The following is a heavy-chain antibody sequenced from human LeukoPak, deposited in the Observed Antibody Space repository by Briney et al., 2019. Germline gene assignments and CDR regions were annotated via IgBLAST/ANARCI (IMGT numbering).Heavy chain of an antibody. Sequence: SSVKVSCKGSRGTFISYPISWVRQAPGQGREWVGGNIPILGTANYVQKFQGNVTITADEATSTAYLELSSLRSEDTAVYYCASVGYSSSSGFGDAYHYYYGMDVWGQGTTVTVSS. J-gene: IGHJ6*02. V-gene: IGHV1-69*13. CDR2: NIPILGTA. CDR3: ASVGYSSSSGFGDAYHYYYGMDV. D-gene: IGHD6-13*01. CDR1: RGTFISYP.